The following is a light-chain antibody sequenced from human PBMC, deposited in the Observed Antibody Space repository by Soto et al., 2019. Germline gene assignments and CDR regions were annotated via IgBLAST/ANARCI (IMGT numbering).Light chain of an antibody. CDR3: AEGDDPLNGLV. CDR1: SSNIGSNY. Sequence: QSVLTQPPSASGTPGQRVTISCTGSSSNIGSNYDYWYQQVPGTAPSLLMYRASQRPSGVPGRFSGYTSGTSASLAIRGLGSEDEADYYRAEGDDPLNGLVFGGGTKLTVL. CDR2: RAS. V-gene: IGLV1-47*01. J-gene: IGLJ2*01.